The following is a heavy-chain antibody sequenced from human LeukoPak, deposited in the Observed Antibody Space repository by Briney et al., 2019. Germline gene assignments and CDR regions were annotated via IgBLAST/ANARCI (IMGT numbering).Heavy chain of an antibody. CDR3: ARASDYDSSGYYYRLRFYYYMDV. V-gene: IGHV4-34*01. D-gene: IGHD3-22*01. CDR1: GGSFSGYY. CDR2: INHSGST. J-gene: IGHJ6*03. Sequence: SETLSLTCAVYGGSFSGYYWSWIRQPPGKGLEWIGEINHSGSTNYNPSLKSRVTISVDTSKNQFSLKLSSVTAADTAVYYCARASDYDSSGYYYRLRFYYYMDVWGKGTTVTVS.